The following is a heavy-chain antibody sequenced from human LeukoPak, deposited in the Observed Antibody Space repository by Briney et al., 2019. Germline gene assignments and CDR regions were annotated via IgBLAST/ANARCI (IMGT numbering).Heavy chain of an antibody. CDR2: ISYDGSNK. J-gene: IGHJ4*02. CDR1: GFTFSTYG. CDR3: AKDRVVGGSRAPYYDH. D-gene: IGHD1-26*01. Sequence: GGSLRLSCAASGFTFSTYGMHWVRQAPGKGLEWVAVISYDGSNKYYADSVKGRFTISRDNSKNTLYLQMNSLRAEDTAVYYCAKDRVVGGSRAPYYDHWGQGTLVTVSS. V-gene: IGHV3-30*18.